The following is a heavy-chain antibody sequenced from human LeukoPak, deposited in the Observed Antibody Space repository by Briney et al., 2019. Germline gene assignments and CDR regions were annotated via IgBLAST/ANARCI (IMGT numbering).Heavy chain of an antibody. CDR2: IYYSGST. V-gene: IGHV4-59*12. CDR3: ASRGEVTPFDY. D-gene: IGHD3-3*01. Sequence: SETLSLTCTVSGGSISGYYWTWIRQPPGKGLEWIAYIYYSGSTTYNPSLKSRVTVSVDTSKNQFSLKLSSVTAADTAVYYCASRGEVTPFDYWGQGTLVTVSS. J-gene: IGHJ4*02. CDR1: GGSISGYY.